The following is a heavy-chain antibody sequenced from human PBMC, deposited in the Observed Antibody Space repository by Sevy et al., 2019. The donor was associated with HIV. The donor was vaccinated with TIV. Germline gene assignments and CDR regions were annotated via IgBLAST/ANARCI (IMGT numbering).Heavy chain of an antibody. D-gene: IGHD3-22*01. J-gene: IGHJ4*02. CDR3: ATTRDYYENSGYPFDS. Sequence: ASLKVSCKVSGYTLTGLSMHWVRLAPGKGLEWMATYDPEDGQTMYAQRFQGRVTMTEDTSTDTAYMDLSSLRSEDTAIYYCATTRDYYENSGYPFDSWGQGTLVTVSS. CDR1: GYTLTGLS. CDR2: YDPEDGQT. V-gene: IGHV1-24*01.